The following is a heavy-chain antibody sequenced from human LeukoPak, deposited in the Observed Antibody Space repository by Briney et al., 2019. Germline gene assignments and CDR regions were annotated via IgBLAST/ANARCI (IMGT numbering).Heavy chain of an antibody. CDR3: AKAPVTSCRGAFRYPFDY. CDR1: GFSFSSYA. J-gene: IGHJ4*02. V-gene: IGHV3-23*01. D-gene: IGHD2-15*01. CDR2: MSSSDDGR. Sequence: GGSLRLSCATSGFSFSSYAMSWVRQAPGKGLEWVSTMSSSDDGRYYAASVRGRFTISRDTSRSTLYLQMNSLRAEDAAVYYCAKAPVTSCRGAFRYPFDYWGQGTLVTVSS.